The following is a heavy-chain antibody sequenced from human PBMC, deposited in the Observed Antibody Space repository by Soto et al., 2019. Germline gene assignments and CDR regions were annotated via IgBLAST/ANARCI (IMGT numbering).Heavy chain of an antibody. D-gene: IGHD4-17*01. CDR1: GFTFSSYA. CDR3: PTSTVVTGGTGMDV. Sequence: PGGSLRLSCAASGFTFSSYAMHSLRQAPGKGLEWVAVISYDGSNKYYADSVKGRFTISRDNSKNTLYLQMNSLRAEDTAVYYCPTSTVVTGGTGMDVWGQGTTVTVSS. V-gene: IGHV3-30-3*01. J-gene: IGHJ6*02. CDR2: ISYDGSNK.